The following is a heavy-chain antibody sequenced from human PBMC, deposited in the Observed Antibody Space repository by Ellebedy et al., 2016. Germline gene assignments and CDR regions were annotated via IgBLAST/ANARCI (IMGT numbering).Heavy chain of an antibody. V-gene: IGHV4-59*13. D-gene: IGHD3-3*01. J-gene: IGHJ5*02. CDR1: GGSISSYY. CDR3: ARGRADFWSGYNPTGGWFNP. CDR2: IYYSGST. Sequence: SETLSLXXTVSGGSISSYYWSWIRQPPGKGLEWIGYIYYSGSTNYNPSLKSRVTISVDTSKNQFSLKLSSVTAADTAVYYCARGRADFWSGYNPTGGWFNPWGQGTLVTVSS.